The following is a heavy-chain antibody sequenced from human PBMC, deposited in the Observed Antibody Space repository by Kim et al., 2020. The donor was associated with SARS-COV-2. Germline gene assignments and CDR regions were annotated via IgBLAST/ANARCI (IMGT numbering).Heavy chain of an antibody. J-gene: IGHJ4*02. V-gene: IGHV3-7*01. D-gene: IGHD3-16*01. CDR3: ARDLGSSSWGFDY. CDR2: IKQDGSEK. CDR1: GFTFSSYW. Sequence: GGSLRLSCAASGFTFSSYWMSWVRQAPGKGLEWVANIKQDGSEKYYVDSVKGRFTISRDNAKNSLYLQMNSLRAEDTAVYYCARDLGSSSWGFDYWGQGTLVTVSS.